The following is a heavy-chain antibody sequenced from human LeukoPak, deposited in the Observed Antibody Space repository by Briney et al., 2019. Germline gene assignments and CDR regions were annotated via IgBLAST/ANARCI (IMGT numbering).Heavy chain of an antibody. Sequence: SETLSLTCTVSGGSISSYYWIWLRQPPGKGLEWIGYIYYSGSTNYNPSLKSRVTISVDTSKNQFSLKLSSVTAADTAMYYCARDIYGDYWFDPWGQGTLVTVSS. CDR1: GGSISSYY. J-gene: IGHJ5*02. D-gene: IGHD4-17*01. CDR3: ARDIYGDYWFDP. CDR2: IYYSGST. V-gene: IGHV4-59*12.